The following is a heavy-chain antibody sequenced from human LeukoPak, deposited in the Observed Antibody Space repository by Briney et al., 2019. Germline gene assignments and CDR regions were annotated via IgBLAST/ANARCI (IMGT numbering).Heavy chain of an antibody. D-gene: IGHD2-2*01. Sequence: ASVKVSCKASGYTFNDYYMHWVRQAPGQGLEWMGWINPNSGGTYSAQKFQGWVTMTRDTSISTAYMELSRVTSDDTAVYYCARADDLHCSSTSCLFDYWGQGSLVTVSS. CDR3: ARADDLHCSSTSCLFDY. J-gene: IGHJ4*02. V-gene: IGHV1-2*04. CDR2: INPNSGGT. CDR1: GYTFNDYY.